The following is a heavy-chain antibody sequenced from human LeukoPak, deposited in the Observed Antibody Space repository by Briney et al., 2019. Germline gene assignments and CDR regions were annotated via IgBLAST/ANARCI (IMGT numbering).Heavy chain of an antibody. D-gene: IGHD6-13*01. CDR1: GYTFPANY. V-gene: IGHV1-69*13. CDR3: AREGDVSSSWYSGRGFHYPS. J-gene: IGHJ4*02. Sequence: EASVKVSCKASGYTFPANYMHWVRQAPGQGLEWMGGIIPIFGTANYAQKFQGRVTITADESTSTAYMELSSLRSEDTAVYYCAREGDVSSSWYSGRGFHYPSWGQGTLVTVSS. CDR2: IIPIFGTA.